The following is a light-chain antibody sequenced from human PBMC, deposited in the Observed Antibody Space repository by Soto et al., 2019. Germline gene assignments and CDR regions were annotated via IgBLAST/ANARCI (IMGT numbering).Light chain of an antibody. V-gene: IGKV3-11*01. CDR1: QSVSTY. CDR3: QHSEDWPLT. J-gene: IGKJ4*01. CDR2: DAS. Sequence: EIVLTQPPATLSLSPGERATLSCRASQSVSTYLAWYQQKPGQAPRLLMYDASKRATGIPARFSGGGSGTDFTLTISSLEPEDFAVYYCQHSEDWPLTFGGGTKVDIK.